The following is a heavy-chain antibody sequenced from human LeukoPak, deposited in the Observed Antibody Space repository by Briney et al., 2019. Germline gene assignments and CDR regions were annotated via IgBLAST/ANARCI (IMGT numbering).Heavy chain of an antibody. CDR1: GFTVSSNY. J-gene: IGHJ6*03. Sequence: GGFLRLSCAASGFTVSSNYISWVRQAPGKGLEWVSVIYSGGSTYYADSVKGRFTISRGNSKNTLYLQMNSLRAEDTAVYYCARDHSGYDYKRGYYYYYMDVWGKGTTVTVSS. CDR3: ARDHSGYDYKRGYYYYYMDV. CDR2: IYSGGST. V-gene: IGHV3-53*01. D-gene: IGHD5-12*01.